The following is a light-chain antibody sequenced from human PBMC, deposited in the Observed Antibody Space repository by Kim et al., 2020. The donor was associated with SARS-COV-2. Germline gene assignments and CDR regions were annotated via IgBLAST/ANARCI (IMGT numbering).Light chain of an antibody. Sequence: KSVHWYQQKPGQAPLLVIYNNDARPSTTPERFPASNSGSTATLTISRVEAGDEAGYYCQVFNTAADHPLFGGGTQLTVL. CDR1: KS. CDR3: QVFNTAADHPL. J-gene: IGLJ3*02. V-gene: IGLV3-21*04. CDR2: NND.